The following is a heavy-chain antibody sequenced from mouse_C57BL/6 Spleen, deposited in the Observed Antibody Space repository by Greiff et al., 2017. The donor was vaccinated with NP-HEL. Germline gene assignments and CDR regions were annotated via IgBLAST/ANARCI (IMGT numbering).Heavy chain of an antibody. CDR2: ISYDGSN. V-gene: IGHV3-6*01. CDR3: AITGTDWYFDV. Sequence: VQLKQSGPGLVKPSQSLSLTCSVTGYSITSGYYWNWIRQFPGNQLEWMGYISYDGSNNYNPSLKNRISITRDTSKNQFFLKLNSVTTEDTATYYCAITGTDWYFDVWGTGTTVTVSS. J-gene: IGHJ1*03. CDR1: GYSITSGYY. D-gene: IGHD4-1*01.